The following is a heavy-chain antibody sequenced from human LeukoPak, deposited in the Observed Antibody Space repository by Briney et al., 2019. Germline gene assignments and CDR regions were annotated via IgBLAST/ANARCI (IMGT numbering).Heavy chain of an antibody. CDR1: GFTFSSYG. CDR2: ISYDGSNK. J-gene: IGHJ4*02. D-gene: IGHD6-19*01. CDR3: AKVPLGAVAGTQGY. Sequence: HPGGSLRLSCAASGFTFSSYGMHWVRQAPGKGLEWVAVISYDGSNKYYADSAKGRFTISRDNSKNTLYLQMNSLRAEDTAVYYCAKVPLGAVAGTQGYWGQGTLVTVSS. V-gene: IGHV3-30*19.